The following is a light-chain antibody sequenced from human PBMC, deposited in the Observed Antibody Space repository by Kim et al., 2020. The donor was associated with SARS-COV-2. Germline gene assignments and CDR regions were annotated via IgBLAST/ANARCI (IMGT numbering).Light chain of an antibody. J-gene: IGLJ2*01. CDR2: EVT. V-gene: IGLV2-8*01. CDR3: SSYGGSNNLV. CDR1: SSDVGGYNY. Sequence: GQSVTISCTGTSSDVGGYNYVSGYQQHPGKAPKVMIFEVTKRPSGVPDRFSGSKSGNTASLTVSGLQAEDEADYYCSSYGGSNNLVFGGGTQLTVL.